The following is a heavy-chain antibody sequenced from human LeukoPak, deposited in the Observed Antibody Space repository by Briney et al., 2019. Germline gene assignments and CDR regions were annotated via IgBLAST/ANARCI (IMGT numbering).Heavy chain of an antibody. V-gene: IGHV3-7*01. CDR3: ARTYYDFWSGYCHDY. J-gene: IGHJ4*02. CDR1: GFTFSNYW. D-gene: IGHD3-3*01. Sequence: PGGSLRLSCAASGFTFSNYWMSWVRQAPGKGLEWVANIKQDGSEKYYVDSVKGRFTISRDNAKNSLYLQMNSLRAEDTAVYYCARTYYDFWSGYCHDYWGQGTLVTVSS. CDR2: IKQDGSEK.